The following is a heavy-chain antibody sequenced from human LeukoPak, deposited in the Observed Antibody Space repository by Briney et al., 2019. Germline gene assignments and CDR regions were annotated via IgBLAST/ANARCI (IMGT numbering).Heavy chain of an antibody. Sequence: GGSLRLSCVASGFTFSVYWMSWVRQAPGKGLEWVANIKEDGSEKYYVDSVKGRFTISRDNAKNSLYLQMSSLRAEDTAVYYCARGGSWFAPWGQGTLVTVSS. V-gene: IGHV3-7*01. D-gene: IGHD3-10*01. J-gene: IGHJ5*02. CDR3: ARGGSWFAP. CDR2: IKEDGSEK. CDR1: GFTFSVYW.